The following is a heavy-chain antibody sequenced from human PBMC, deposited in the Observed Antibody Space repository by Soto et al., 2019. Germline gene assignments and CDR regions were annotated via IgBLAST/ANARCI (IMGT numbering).Heavy chain of an antibody. Sequence: QVQLVESGGGVVQPGRSLRLSCAASGFTFRSYGMHWVRQAPGKGLEWVAVISYDGSNKYYADSVKGRFTISRDNSKNTLYLQMNSLRAAETAVYYCAKEGIGLFALWCRGTLVTVSS. J-gene: IGHJ2*01. D-gene: IGHD2-21*01. CDR1: GFTFRSYG. CDR3: AKEGIGLFAL. V-gene: IGHV3-30*18. CDR2: ISYDGSNK.